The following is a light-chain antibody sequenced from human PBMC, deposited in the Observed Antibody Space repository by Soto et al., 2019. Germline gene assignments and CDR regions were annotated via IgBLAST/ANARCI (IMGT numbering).Light chain of an antibody. CDR2: DAS. V-gene: IGKV3-11*01. CDR3: QQRRNWPRT. CDR1: QSVSNS. Sequence: EIVLTQSPATLSLSPGERATLSCRASQSVSNSLVWFQQKPGQDPRLLIYDASNRATDIPARFSGSGSGSDFTLTISSLEPEDLAVYYCQQRRNWPRTFGQGTKLELK. J-gene: IGKJ2*01.